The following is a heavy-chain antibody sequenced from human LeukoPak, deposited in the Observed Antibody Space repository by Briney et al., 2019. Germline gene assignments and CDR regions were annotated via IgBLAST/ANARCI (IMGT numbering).Heavy chain of an antibody. CDR2: IYSGGHT. CDR1: GFTFSSYD. D-gene: IGHD3-16*01. J-gene: IGHJ4*02. CDR3: ARFSSPRSVYYFDY. V-gene: IGHV3-53*01. Sequence: PGGPLRLSCAASGFTFSSYDMHWVRQAPGKGLEWVSVIYSGGHTYYADSVKGRFTISRDNSKNTLSLQMNTLRAEDTAVYYCARFSSPRSVYYFDYWGQGTLVTVSS.